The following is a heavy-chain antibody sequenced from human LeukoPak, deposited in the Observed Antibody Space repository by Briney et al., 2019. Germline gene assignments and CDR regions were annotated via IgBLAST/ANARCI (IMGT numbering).Heavy chain of an antibody. V-gene: IGHV1-18*01. J-gene: IGHJ6*02. Sequence: ASVKVPCKASGYTFTSYGVSWVRQAPGQGLEWMGWISAYNGNTNYAQKLQGRVTMTTDTSTSTAYMELRSLRSDDTAVYYCARDPCSSTSCYEVYYYGMDVWGQGTTVTVSS. CDR3: ARDPCSSTSCYEVYYYGMDV. CDR2: ISAYNGNT. D-gene: IGHD2-2*01. CDR1: GYTFTSYG.